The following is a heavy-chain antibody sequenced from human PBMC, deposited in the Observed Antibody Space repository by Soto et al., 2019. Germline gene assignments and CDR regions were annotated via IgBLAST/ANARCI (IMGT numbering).Heavy chain of an antibody. CDR1: GFTFTSSA. Sequence: ASVKVSCKSSGFTFTSSAMQCVRQARGQRLEWIGWIVVGSGNTNYAQKFQERVTITRDMSTSTAYMELSSLRSEDTAVYYCAAAIAAAGPNPYYFDYWGQGTLVTVS. CDR3: AAAIAAAGPNPYYFDY. V-gene: IGHV1-58*02. CDR2: IVVGSGNT. D-gene: IGHD6-13*01. J-gene: IGHJ4*02.